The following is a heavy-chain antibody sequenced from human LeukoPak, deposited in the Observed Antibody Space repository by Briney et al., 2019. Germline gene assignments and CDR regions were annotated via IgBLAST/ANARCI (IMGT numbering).Heavy chain of an antibody. J-gene: IGHJ4*02. CDR3: ARDYDSSGYYSDY. CDR1: GFTFSSYI. D-gene: IGHD3-22*01. CDR2: ISSSSSTI. V-gene: IGHV3-48*01. Sequence: GGSLRLSCAASGFTFSSYIMNWVRQAPGKGLEWVSYISSSSSTIYYADSVKGRFTISRDNAKNSLYLQMNSLRAEDTAVYYCARDYDSSGYYSDYWGQGTLVTVSS.